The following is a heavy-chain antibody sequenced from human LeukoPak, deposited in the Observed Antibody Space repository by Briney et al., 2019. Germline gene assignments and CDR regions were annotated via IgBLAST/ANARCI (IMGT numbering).Heavy chain of an antibody. CDR1: GDSIRSNY. CDR3: ARDPGLERPGGVSFDY. J-gene: IGHJ4*02. Sequence: PSGTLSLTCTVSGDSIRSNYWNWIRQPAGKGLEWIGRIHVSGKTNYNPSLRVTMSVDASKNQFSLKLSSVTAADTAVYYCARDPGLERPGGVSFDYWGQGSLVTVSS. D-gene: IGHD1-1*01. V-gene: IGHV4-4*07. CDR2: IHVSGKT.